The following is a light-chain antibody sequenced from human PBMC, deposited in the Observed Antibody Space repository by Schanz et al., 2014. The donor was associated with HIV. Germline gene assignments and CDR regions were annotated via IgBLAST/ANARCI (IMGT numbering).Light chain of an antibody. CDR3: HQYNNFPYT. V-gene: IGKV1-5*03. J-gene: IGKJ2*01. Sequence: DIQMTQSPSTLSASVGDRVTITCRASHSISSWLAWYQQKPGKAPKLLIYKASTLESGVPSRFVGSASGTKFTLTITSLQSDDSATYYCHQYNNFPYTFGQGTKLEIK. CDR1: HSISSW. CDR2: KAS.